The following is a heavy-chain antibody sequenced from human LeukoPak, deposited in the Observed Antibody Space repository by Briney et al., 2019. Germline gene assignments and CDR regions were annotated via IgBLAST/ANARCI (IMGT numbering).Heavy chain of an antibody. J-gene: IGHJ4*02. CDR3: ARDGDFWSGSLFFDY. Sequence: GGSLRLSCAASGLTFSDYYMSWIRQAPGKGLEWVSYISSSGSTIYYADSVKGRFAISRDNAKNSLYLQMNSLRAEDTAVYYCARDGDFWSGSLFFDYWGQGTLVTVSS. CDR2: ISSSGSTI. D-gene: IGHD3-3*01. CDR1: GLTFSDYY. V-gene: IGHV3-11*04.